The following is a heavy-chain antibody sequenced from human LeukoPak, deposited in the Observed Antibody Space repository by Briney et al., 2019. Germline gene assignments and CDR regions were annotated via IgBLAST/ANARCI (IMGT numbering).Heavy chain of an antibody. J-gene: IGHJ6*02. CDR1: GYTFTGYY. CDR3: ARARRLSGSYTPLYYYYGMDV. V-gene: IGHV1-2*02. D-gene: IGHD1-26*01. Sequence: ASVKVSCKASGYTFTGYYMHWVRQAPGQGLEWMGWINPNSGSTNYAQKFQGRVTMTRDTSISTAYMELSRLRSDDTAVYYCARARRLSGSYTPLYYYYGMDVWGQGTTVTVSS. CDR2: INPNSGST.